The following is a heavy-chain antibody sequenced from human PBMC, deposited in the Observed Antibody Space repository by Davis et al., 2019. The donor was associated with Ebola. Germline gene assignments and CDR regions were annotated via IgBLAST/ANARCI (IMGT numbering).Heavy chain of an antibody. CDR3: ARAGVNSYDSSGYYYDY. CDR2: ISSSSSTI. CDR1: GFTFTRYS. D-gene: IGHD3-22*01. V-gene: IGHV3-48*02. J-gene: IGHJ4*02. Sequence: GESLKISCAASGFTFTRYSMNWVRQAPGKGLEWVSYISSSSSTIYCADSVKGRFTISRDNAKNSLYLQMNSLRDEDTAVYFCARAGVNSYDSSGYYYDYWGQGTLVTVSS.